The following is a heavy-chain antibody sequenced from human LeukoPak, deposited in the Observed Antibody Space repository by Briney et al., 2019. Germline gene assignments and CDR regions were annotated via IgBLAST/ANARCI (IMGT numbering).Heavy chain of an antibody. CDR1: GFTFGSYT. J-gene: IGHJ5*02. CDR3: ASKDFGDYGWFDP. Sequence: GGSLRLSCAGSGFTFGSYTLHWVRQAPGKGLEWVAVISYDAADKNYADSVKGRFTVSRDNSKNTMLLQMNSLRPEDTAMYYCASKDFGDYGWFDPWGQGALVIVSS. D-gene: IGHD4-17*01. V-gene: IGHV3-30*04. CDR2: ISYDAADK.